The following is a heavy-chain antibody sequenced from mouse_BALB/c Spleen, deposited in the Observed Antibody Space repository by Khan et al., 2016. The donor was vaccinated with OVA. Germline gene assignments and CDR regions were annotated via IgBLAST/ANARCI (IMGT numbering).Heavy chain of an antibody. CDR1: GYTFANYG. V-gene: IGHV9-3*02. CDR2: INTNTGEP. J-gene: IGHJ3*01. CDR3: ARPSTTVAWFAY. Sequence: QIQLVQSGPELKKPGETVKISCKASGYTFANYGMNWVKQAPGKGLKWMGWINTNTGEPTYAEEFKGRFAFSLETSASTAYLQINNLKNEETATYFGARPSTTVAWFAYWGQGTLVSISA. D-gene: IGHD1-1*01.